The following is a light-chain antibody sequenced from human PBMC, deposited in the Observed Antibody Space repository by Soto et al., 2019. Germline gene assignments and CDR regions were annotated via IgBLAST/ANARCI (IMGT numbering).Light chain of an antibody. V-gene: IGLV2-8*01. CDR1: SSDVGGYDY. Sequence: QSALTQPPSASGSPGQSVTISCTGTSSDVGGYDYVSWYQQHPGKSPKLIIYEVNKRPSGVPDRFSGSKSGNTASLTVSGRQAEDEADYYCSSYAGSNNVIFGGGTQLTVL. J-gene: IGLJ2*01. CDR2: EVN. CDR3: SSYAGSNNVI.